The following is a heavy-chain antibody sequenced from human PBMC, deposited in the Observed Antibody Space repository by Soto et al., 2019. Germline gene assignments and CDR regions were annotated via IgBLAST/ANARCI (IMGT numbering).Heavy chain of an antibody. CDR3: ARVVRYFDPPYGMDV. J-gene: IGHJ6*02. V-gene: IGHV3-23*01. CDR1: GFTFSSYA. D-gene: IGHD3-9*01. Sequence: EVQLLESGEGLVQPGGSLKLACAASGFTFSSYAMSWVRQAPGKGLEGVSGIGGSGGNTYYADSVKGRFTISRDNSKNTLFLQMNSLRAEDTAEYYCARVVRYFDPPYGMDVWGQGTTVTVSS. CDR2: IGGSGGNT.